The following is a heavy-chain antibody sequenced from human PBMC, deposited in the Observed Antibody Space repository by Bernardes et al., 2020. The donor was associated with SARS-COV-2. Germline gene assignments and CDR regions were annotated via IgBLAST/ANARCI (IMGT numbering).Heavy chain of an antibody. CDR1: GFTFSSYA. D-gene: IGHD2-2*02. V-gene: IGHV3-30*01. CDR3: ASDPHLLAKYCSSTSCYNY. CDR2: ISYDGSNK. J-gene: IGHJ4*02. Sequence: GGSLRLSCAASGFTFSSYAMHWVRQAPGKGLEWVAVISYDGSNKYYADSVKGRFTISRDNSKNTLYLQMNSLRAEDTAVYYCASDPHLLAKYCSSTSCYNYWGQGTLVTVSS.